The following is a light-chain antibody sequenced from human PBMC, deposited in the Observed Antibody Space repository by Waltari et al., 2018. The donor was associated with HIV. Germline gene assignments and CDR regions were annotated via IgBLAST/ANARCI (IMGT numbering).Light chain of an antibody. CDR1: RSNIGAGYA. J-gene: IGLJ2*01. CDR2: GNY. V-gene: IGLV1-40*01. Sequence: QSVLTQPPSASGAPGQRVTIPCTGSRSNIGAGYAVPWYQQLPATAPKLLMYGNYNRASGVPDRFSGSKFGPAASLAITGLQAEDEAYYYCQSYDSGSSGSVFGGGTKLTVL. CDR3: QSYDSGSSGSV.